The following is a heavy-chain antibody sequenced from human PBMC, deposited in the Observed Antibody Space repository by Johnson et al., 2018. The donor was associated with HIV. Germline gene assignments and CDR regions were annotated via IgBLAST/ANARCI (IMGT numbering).Heavy chain of an antibody. V-gene: IGHV3-64*01. J-gene: IGHJ3*02. Sequence: DVQVVESGGGLVQPGGSLRLSCAASGFTFNSYAMHWVRQAPGKGLEYVSAISSNGGSTYYANSVKGRFTISRDNSKNTLYLQMGSLRAEDMAVYYCARGLRRGPGAFDIWGQGTMVTVSS. CDR1: GFTFNSYA. CDR2: ISSNGGST. D-gene: IGHD5-12*01. CDR3: ARGLRRGPGAFDI.